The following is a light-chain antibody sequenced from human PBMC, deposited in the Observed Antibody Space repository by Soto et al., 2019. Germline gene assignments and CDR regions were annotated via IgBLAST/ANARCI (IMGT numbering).Light chain of an antibody. CDR3: SPYPPSDVV. CDR2: DVN. V-gene: IGLV2-8*01. CDR1: PSDVGGSNS. Sequence: QSALTQPPSASGSPGQSVTISCTGTPSDVGGSNSVSWYQQHPGKAPNLMIYDVNKRPSGVPDRFSGSKSGNTASLTVSGLQVADEAYYFCSPYPPSDVVFGGGTQLTVL. J-gene: IGLJ2*01.